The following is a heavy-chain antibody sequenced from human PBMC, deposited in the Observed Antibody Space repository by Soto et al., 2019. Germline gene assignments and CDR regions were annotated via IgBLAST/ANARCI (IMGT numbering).Heavy chain of an antibody. J-gene: IGHJ4*02. D-gene: IGHD3-22*01. CDR1: GASVTSDDYY. CDR3: ARDPLFYYASSGYGVSYFDY. Sequence: PSETLALISAASGASVTSDDYYWSWIRQPPGKGLEWIGYIYHSGSTYYNPSLKGRVSISIDTSQNQLSLKLTSLPAADTAVYYCARDPLFYYASSGYGVSYFDYWGQ. CDR2: IYHSGST. V-gene: IGHV4-30-4*01.